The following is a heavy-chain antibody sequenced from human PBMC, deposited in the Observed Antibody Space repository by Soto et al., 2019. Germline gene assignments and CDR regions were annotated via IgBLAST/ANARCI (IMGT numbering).Heavy chain of an antibody. CDR2: INAGNGNT. CDR1: GYTFTSYA. V-gene: IGHV1-3*01. CDR3: ARDAVYDILTGYHDAFDS. D-gene: IGHD3-9*01. Sequence: ASVKVSCKASGYTFTSYAMHWVRQAPGQRLEWMGWINAGNGNTKYSQKFQGRVTITRDTSASTAYMELSSLRSEDTAVYYCARDAVYDILTGYHDAFDSWGQGTMVTVSS. J-gene: IGHJ3*02.